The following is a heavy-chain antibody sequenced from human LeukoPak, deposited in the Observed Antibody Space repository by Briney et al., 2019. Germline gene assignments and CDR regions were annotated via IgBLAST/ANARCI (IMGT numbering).Heavy chain of an antibody. CDR2: IYYSGST. CDR3: ARGLGDYYDSSGPGGYAFDI. J-gene: IGHJ3*02. Sequence: PSQTLSLTCTVSGGSINNGGYYWSWIRQPPGKGLEWIGYIYYSGSTYYNPSLKSRVTISVDTSKNQFSLRLSSVTAADTAVYYCARGLGDYYDSSGPGGYAFDIWGQGTMVTVSS. V-gene: IGHV4-31*03. D-gene: IGHD3-22*01. CDR1: GGSINNGGYY.